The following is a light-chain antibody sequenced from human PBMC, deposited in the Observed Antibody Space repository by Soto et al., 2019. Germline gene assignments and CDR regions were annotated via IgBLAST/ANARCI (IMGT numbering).Light chain of an antibody. CDR3: SSYTSSSTPIV. Sequence: QSALTQPADVSGSPGQSITISCTGTSSDVGGYNYVSWYQQHPGKAPKLMIYEVSNRPSGVSNRFSGSKSGNTASLTISGLQAEDEADYYCSSYTSSSTPIVFGTGTKRTVL. CDR2: EVS. J-gene: IGLJ1*01. V-gene: IGLV2-14*01. CDR1: SSDVGGYNY.